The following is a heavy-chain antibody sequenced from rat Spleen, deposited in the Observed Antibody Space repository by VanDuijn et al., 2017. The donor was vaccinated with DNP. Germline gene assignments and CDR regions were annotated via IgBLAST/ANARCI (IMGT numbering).Heavy chain of an antibody. D-gene: IGHD1-2*01. CDR2: ISYEGSST. Sequence: EVLLVESDGGLVQPGRSLKLSCAVSGFTFSDYYMAWVRQAPKKGLEWVASISYEGSSTYYGDSVKGRFTISRDNAKSTLYLQMNSLRSEDTATYYCARHDYSSSPFDYWGQGTLVTVSS. J-gene: IGHJ3*01. CDR3: ARHDYSSSPFDY. V-gene: IGHV5-22*01. CDR1: GFTFSDYY.